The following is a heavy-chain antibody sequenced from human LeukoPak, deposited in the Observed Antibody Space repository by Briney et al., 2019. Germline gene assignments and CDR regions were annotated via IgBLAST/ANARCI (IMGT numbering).Heavy chain of an antibody. CDR3: ARGDGMAYYYYGMDV. D-gene: IGHD5-24*01. Sequence: GASVKVSCKASGYTFTSYDINWVRQATGQGLEWMGWMNPNSGNTGYAQKFQGRVTMTRNTSISTAYMELSSLRSKDTAVYYCARGDGMAYYYYGMDVWGQGTTVIVSS. CDR2: MNPNSGNT. J-gene: IGHJ6*02. CDR1: GYTFTSYD. V-gene: IGHV1-8*01.